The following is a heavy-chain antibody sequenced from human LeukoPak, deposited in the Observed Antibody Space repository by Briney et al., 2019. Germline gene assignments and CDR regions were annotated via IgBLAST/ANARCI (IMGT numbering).Heavy chain of an antibody. CDR3: AKGSYDSSGYYYANYFDY. CDR2: ISYDGNSK. J-gene: IGHJ4*02. CDR1: GFTFKNYG. D-gene: IGHD3-22*01. V-gene: IGHV3-30*18. Sequence: GTSLRLSCAASGFTFKNYGMHWVRQAPGKGLEWVAFISYDGNSKYYPDSVKGRFTVSRDKSKNTLYLQMNSLRAEDTAVYYCAKGSYDSSGYYYANYFDYWGQGTLVTVSS.